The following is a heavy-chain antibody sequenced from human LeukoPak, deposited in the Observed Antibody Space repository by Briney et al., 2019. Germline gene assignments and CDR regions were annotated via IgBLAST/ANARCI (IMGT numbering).Heavy chain of an antibody. J-gene: IGHJ5*02. CDR1: GDSISSSNFC. CDR3: AVHWKNLWSPPDA. D-gene: IGHD1/OR15-1a*01. V-gene: IGHV4-39*01. Sequence: SETLSLTCTVSGDSISSSNFCWVWIRQPPGKGLEWIASIHYSGNTYYNPSLKSRVTISVDTSKNQFSLKLNSMTAADTAVYYCAVHWKNLWSPPDAWGQGTLVTVSS. CDR2: IHYSGNT.